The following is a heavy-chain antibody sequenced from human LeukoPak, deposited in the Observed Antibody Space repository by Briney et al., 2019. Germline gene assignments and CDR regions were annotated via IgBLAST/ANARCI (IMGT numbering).Heavy chain of an antibody. V-gene: IGHV3-30-3*01. CDR3: ASQGGLLWFGELSGGMDV. CDR1: GFTFSSYA. D-gene: IGHD3-10*01. J-gene: IGHJ6*02. CDR2: ISYDGSNK. Sequence: GRSLRLSCAASGFTFSSYAMNWVRQAPGKGLEWVAFISYDGSNKYYADSVKGRFTISRDNSKNTLYLQMNSLRAEDTAVYYCASQGGLLWFGELSGGMDVWGQGTTVTVSS.